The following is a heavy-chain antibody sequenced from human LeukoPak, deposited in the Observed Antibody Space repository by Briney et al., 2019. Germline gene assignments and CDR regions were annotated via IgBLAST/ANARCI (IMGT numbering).Heavy chain of an antibody. CDR1: GGSISSGGYY. D-gene: IGHD3-22*01. CDR2: IYYSGST. CDR3: ARAYDSSGYRPNWFDP. V-gene: IGHV4-31*03. J-gene: IGHJ5*02. Sequence: SQTLSLTCTVSGGSISSGGYYWSWIRQHPGKGLEWIGYIYYSGSTYYNPSLKSRVTISVDTSKNQFFLKLSSVTAADTAVYYCARAYDSSGYRPNWFDPWGQGTLVTVSS.